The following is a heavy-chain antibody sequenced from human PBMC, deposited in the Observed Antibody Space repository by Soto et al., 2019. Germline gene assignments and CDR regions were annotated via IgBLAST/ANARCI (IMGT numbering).Heavy chain of an antibody. CDR1: GFTLSTYW. J-gene: IGHJ6*02. Sequence: SGGSLRLSCAASGFTLSTYWMHWVRQAPGKGLALVSRINSDGSSTSYADSVKGRFTISRDNAKNTLYLQMNSLRVEDTAVYYCAREGCSSTSCYYYYGMDVWGQGTTVTVSS. CDR2: INSDGSST. V-gene: IGHV3-74*01. CDR3: AREGCSSTSCYYYYGMDV. D-gene: IGHD2-2*01.